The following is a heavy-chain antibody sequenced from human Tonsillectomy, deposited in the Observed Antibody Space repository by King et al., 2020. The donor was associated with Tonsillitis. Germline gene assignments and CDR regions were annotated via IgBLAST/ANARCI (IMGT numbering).Heavy chain of an antibody. CDR1: GFTFRTYG. CDR2: GSGDGGRT. CDR3: ARSQGYSDSTGCL. J-gene: IGHJ4*02. V-gene: IGHV3-23*04. Sequence: VQLVESGGGLVQPGGSLRLSCEGSGFTFRTYGMSWVRQAPGKGLEWVSGGSGDGGRTYYADSGKGRFTISRDNSKNTLYLQMRSLRVEDTAVYYCARSQGYSDSTGCLWGQGTLVTVSS. D-gene: IGHD3-16*02.